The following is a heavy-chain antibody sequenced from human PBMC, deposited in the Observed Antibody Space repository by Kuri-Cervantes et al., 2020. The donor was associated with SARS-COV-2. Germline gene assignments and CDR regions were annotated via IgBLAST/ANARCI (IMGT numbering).Heavy chain of an antibody. D-gene: IGHD3-22*01. CDR1: GYTFTSYG. Sequence: ASVKVSCKASGYTFTSYGISWVRQAPGQGLEWMGWISAYNGNTNYAQKLQGRVTMTTDTSTSTAYMELRSLRSDDTAVYYCAREGYYDSSGYFGDYVRTDVWGQGTTVTVSS. CDR2: ISAYNGNT. V-gene: IGHV1-18*01. CDR3: AREGYYDSSGYFGDYVRTDV. J-gene: IGHJ6*02.